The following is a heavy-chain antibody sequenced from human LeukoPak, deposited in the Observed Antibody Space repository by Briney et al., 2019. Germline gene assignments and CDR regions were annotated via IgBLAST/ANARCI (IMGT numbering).Heavy chain of an antibody. Sequence: ASVKVSCKASGYTFTGYYMHWVRQAPGQGLEWMGIINPSGGSTSYAQKFQGRVTMTRDTSTSTVYMELSSLRSEDTAVYYCARGYCGGDCYSLGPFDYWGQGTLVTVSS. CDR3: ARGYCGGDCYSLGPFDY. CDR2: INPSGGST. D-gene: IGHD2-21*01. J-gene: IGHJ4*02. V-gene: IGHV1-46*01. CDR1: GYTFTGYY.